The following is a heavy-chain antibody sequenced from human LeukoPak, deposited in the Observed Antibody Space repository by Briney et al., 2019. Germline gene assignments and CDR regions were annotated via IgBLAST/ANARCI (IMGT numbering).Heavy chain of an antibody. J-gene: IGHJ4*02. V-gene: IGHV4-34*01. CDR2: INHSGST. D-gene: IGHD6-13*01. CDR1: GGSFSGYY. Sequence: SETLSLTCAVYGGSFSGYYWSWIRQPPGKGLEWIGEINHSGSTNYNPSLKSRVTISVDTSKNQFSLKLSSVTAADTAVYYCASSLLAAAVVRYWGQGTLVTVSS. CDR3: ASSLLAAAVVRY.